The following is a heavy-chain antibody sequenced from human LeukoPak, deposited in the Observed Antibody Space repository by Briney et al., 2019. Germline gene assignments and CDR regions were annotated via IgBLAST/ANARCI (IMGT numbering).Heavy chain of an antibody. CDR3: AADVPEPTAPIDY. J-gene: IGHJ4*02. V-gene: IGHV3-15*01. Sequence: GGSLRLSCATSGFTFSSAWMNWVRQAPGKGLEWVGRIKSKVDGETVDYAAPAKGRSTISRDGSKNVLYLQMNSLKTEDTAVYYCAADVPEPTAPIDYWGQGTLVTVSS. D-gene: IGHD1-14*01. CDR1: GFTFSSAW. CDR2: IKSKVDGETV.